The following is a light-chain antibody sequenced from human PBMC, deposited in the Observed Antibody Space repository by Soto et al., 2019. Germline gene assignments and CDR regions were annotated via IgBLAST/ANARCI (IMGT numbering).Light chain of an antibody. J-gene: IGLJ1*01. CDR1: SSNIGSNY. CDR2: RNN. V-gene: IGLV1-47*01. Sequence: QSVLTQPPSASGTPGQRVTISCSGSSSNIGSNYVYWYQQLPGTAPKLLIYRNNQRPSGVPVRFSVSKSGSSASLAISGLRSEDEADYYCAACADSTSGLYVFGTGTKLTVL. CDR3: AACADSTSGLYV.